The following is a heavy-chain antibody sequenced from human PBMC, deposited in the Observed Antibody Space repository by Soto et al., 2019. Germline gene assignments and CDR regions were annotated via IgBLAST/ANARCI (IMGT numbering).Heavy chain of an antibody. J-gene: IGHJ4*02. CDR3: ARDLTFYYDSSGYQGDY. CDR1: GFTFSSYW. CDR2: ISSSSSYI. Sequence: GGSLRLSCAASGFTFSSYWMSWVRQAPGKGLEWVSSISSSSSYIYYADSVKGRFTISRDNAKNSLYLQMNSLRAEDTAVYYCARDLTFYYDSSGYQGDYWGQGTLVTVSS. D-gene: IGHD3-22*01. V-gene: IGHV3-21*01.